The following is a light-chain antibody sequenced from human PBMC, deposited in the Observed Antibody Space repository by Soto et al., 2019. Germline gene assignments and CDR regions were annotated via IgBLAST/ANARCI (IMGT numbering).Light chain of an antibody. J-gene: IGKJ4*01. V-gene: IGKV3-15*01. Sequence: EIVMTQSPATMSVSPGEGATPPCRASQGIGDTLAWYQQKTGQTPRILIYDKSIRATGVPARLSGSRSGAELNLTISRLQSEDFAVYYCQNYVNWPLTFGGGTKVDIK. CDR3: QNYVNWPLT. CDR2: DKS. CDR1: QGIGDT.